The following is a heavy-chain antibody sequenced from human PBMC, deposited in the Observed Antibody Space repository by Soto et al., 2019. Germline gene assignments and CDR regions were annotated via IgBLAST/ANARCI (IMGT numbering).Heavy chain of an antibody. V-gene: IGHV4-34*01. CDR3: AILVGVAAARSVPYHYYGMDV. D-gene: IGHD6-13*01. Sequence: SETLSLTCAVYGGSFSGYYWSWIRQPPGKGLEWIGEINHRGRTNYNPSLNTRLTISVDTSKNQFSLKLSSVTAADTAVYYCAILVGVAAARSVPYHYYGMDVWGQWTTVTVSS. J-gene: IGHJ6*02. CDR2: INHRGRT. CDR1: GGSFSGYY.